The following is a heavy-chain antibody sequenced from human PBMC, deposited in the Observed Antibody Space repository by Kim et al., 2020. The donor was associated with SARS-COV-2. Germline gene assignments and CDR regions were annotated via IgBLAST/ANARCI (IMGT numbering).Heavy chain of an antibody. CDR2: IIPIFITT. J-gene: IGHJ6*01. CDR3: ARPSDFAAVTLHEASGLDV. CDR1: GVTSSSYS. D-gene: IGHD3-3*01. Sequence: SVKVSCMAVGVTSSSYSISWLRQAPGQGLEWMGEIIPIFITTNYAHNFQGRDTITADESTNTAYMELPSLRSDDPAVYYSARPSDFAAVTLHEASGLDV. V-gene: IGHV1-69*13.